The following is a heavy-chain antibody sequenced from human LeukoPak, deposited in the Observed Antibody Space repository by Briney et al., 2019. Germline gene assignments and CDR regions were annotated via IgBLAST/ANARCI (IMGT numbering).Heavy chain of an antibody. D-gene: IGHD1-14*01. CDR2: IIPIFGTA. CDR1: GGTFSSYA. CDR3: AKPRDFYYYMDV. V-gene: IGHV1-69*05. J-gene: IGHJ6*03. Sequence: SVKVSCKASGGTFSSYAISWVRQAPGQGLEWMGGIIPIFGTANYAQKFQGRVTITTDESTSTAYMELSSLRSEDTAVYYCAKPRDFYYYMDVWGKGTTVIVSS.